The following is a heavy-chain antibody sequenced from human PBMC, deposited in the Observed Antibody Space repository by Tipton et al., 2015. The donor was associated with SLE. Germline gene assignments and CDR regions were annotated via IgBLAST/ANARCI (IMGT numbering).Heavy chain of an antibody. CDR2: ISSSSSYI. Sequence: SLRLSCAASGFTFRSYNMNWVRQAPGKGLEWVSSISSSSSYIYYADSVKSRVTISVDTSKNQFSLKLSSVTAADTAVYYCARILAAAGTGGYWGQGTLVTVSS. D-gene: IGHD6-13*01. CDR3: ARILAAAGTGGY. V-gene: IGHV3-21*04. J-gene: IGHJ4*02. CDR1: GFTFRSYN.